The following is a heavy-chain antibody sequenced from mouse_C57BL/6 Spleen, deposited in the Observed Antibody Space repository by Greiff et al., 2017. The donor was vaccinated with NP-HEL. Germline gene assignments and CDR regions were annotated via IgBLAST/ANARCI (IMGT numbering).Heavy chain of an antibody. Sequence: EVQLVESGGDLVKPGGSLKLSCAASGFTFSSYGMSWVRQTPDKRLEWVATISSGGSYTYYTDSVKGRVTISRDNAKNTLYLQRSSLKSEDTSMYYCARHGDDYWGQGTTLTVSS. J-gene: IGHJ2*01. V-gene: IGHV5-6*01. CDR1: GFTFSSYG. D-gene: IGHD3-3*01. CDR3: ARHGDDY. CDR2: ISSGGSYT.